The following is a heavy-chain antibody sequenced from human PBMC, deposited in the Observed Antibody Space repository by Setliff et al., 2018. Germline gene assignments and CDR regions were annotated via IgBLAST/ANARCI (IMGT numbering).Heavy chain of an antibody. D-gene: IGHD6-19*01. CDR3: AREGSIGWSQYFHH. CDR2: ISSSGTTK. J-gene: IGHJ1*01. V-gene: IGHV3-48*03. Sequence: GGSLRLSCTTSGFTFSSYEVNWVRQAPGKGLEWVSYISSSGTTKHYADSAKGRFTISRDISTNTLFLEIDSLRSEDTGLYYCAREGSIGWSQYFHHWGQGTPVTVSS. CDR1: GFTFSSYE.